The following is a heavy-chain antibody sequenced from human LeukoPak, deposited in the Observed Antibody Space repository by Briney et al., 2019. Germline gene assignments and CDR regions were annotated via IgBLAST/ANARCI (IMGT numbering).Heavy chain of an antibody. CDR1: GFTFDDYA. CDR2: ISWNSGSI. J-gene: IGHJ4*02. CDR3: AKDGAHYYGSGSYWLYFDY. V-gene: IGHV3-9*01. D-gene: IGHD3-10*01. Sequence: GGSLRLSCAASGFTFDDYAMHWVRQAPGKGLEWVSGISWNSGSIGYADSVKGRFTISRDNAKNSLYLQMNSLRAEDTALYYCAKDGAHYYGSGSYWLYFDYWGQGTLVTVSS.